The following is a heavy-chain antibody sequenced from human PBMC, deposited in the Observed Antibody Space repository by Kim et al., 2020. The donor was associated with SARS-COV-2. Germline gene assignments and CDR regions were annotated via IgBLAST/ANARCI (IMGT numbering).Heavy chain of an antibody. D-gene: IGHD6-13*01. V-gene: IGHV3-23*01. Sequence: GGSLRLSCAASGFTFSIYAMGWVRQSPGKGLEWFSAITGSGDDTYYADSVKGRFTISRDSSKNTLYLQMSSLRADDTALYYCAKGSSSSRPYYFDCWGQG. CDR2: ITGSGDDT. CDR1: GFTFSIYA. CDR3: AKGSSSSRPYYFDC. J-gene: IGHJ4*02.